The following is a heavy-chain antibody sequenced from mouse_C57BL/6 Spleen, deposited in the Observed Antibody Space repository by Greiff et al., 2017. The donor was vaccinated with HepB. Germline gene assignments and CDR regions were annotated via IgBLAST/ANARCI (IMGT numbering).Heavy chain of an antibody. V-gene: IGHV1-53*01. D-gene: IGHD2-2*01. CDR1: GYTFTSYW. CDR2: INPSNGGT. J-gene: IGHJ4*01. Sequence: QVQLQQPGTELVKPGASVKLSCKASGYTFTSYWMHWVKQRPGQGLEWIGNINPSNGGTNYNEKFKSKATLTVDKSSSTAYMQLSSLTFEDSAVYYCARGAGLRRGMDYWGQGTSVTVSS. CDR3: ARGAGLRRGMDY.